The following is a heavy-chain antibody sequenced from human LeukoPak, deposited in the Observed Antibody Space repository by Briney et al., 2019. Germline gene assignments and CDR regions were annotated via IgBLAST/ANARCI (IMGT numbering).Heavy chain of an antibody. J-gene: IGHJ4*02. Sequence: SETLSLTCAVSDYSISSGYYWGWIRQPPGKGLEWIGGIYHSGSTYYNPSLKSRVTISVDTSKNQFSLKLSSVTAADTAVYYCARDPGIAVAGFDYWGQGTLVTVSS. CDR2: IYHSGST. CDR1: DYSISSGYY. CDR3: ARDPGIAVAGFDY. V-gene: IGHV4-38-2*02. D-gene: IGHD6-19*01.